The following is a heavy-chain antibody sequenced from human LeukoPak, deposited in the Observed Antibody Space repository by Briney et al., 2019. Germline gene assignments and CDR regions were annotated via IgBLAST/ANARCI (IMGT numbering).Heavy chain of an antibody. Sequence: GGSLRLSCAASGFTFSSYAMSWVRQAPGKGLEWVSAISGSGGSTCYADSVKGRFTISRDNSKNTLYLQMNSLRAEDTAVYYCAIQRDYGDYEYYFDYWGQGTLVTVSS. J-gene: IGHJ4*02. V-gene: IGHV3-23*01. CDR1: GFTFSSYA. D-gene: IGHD4-17*01. CDR3: AIQRDYGDYEYYFDY. CDR2: ISGSGGST.